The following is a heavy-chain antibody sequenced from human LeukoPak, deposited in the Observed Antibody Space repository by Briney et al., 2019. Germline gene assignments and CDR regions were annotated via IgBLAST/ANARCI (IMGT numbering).Heavy chain of an antibody. CDR3: ARRNVEGIFDY. CDR1: GFTFSDYY. D-gene: IGHD1-1*01. Sequence: PGGSLRLSCAASGFTFSDYYMSWIRQPPGKGLEWIGEINRSGSTNYNPSLKSRVTISVDTSKNQFSLKLSSVTAADTAVYYCARRNVEGIFDYWGQGTLVTVSS. CDR2: INRSGST. J-gene: IGHJ4*02. V-gene: IGHV4-34*01.